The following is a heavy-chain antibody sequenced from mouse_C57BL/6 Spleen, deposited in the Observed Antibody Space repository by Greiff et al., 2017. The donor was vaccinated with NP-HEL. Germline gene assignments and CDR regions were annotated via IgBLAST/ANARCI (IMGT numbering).Heavy chain of an antibody. D-gene: IGHD2-4*01. CDR2: INPSSGYP. CDR3: ARGNYDYDEGYWYFDV. J-gene: IGHJ1*03. CDR1: GYTFTSYT. Sequence: QVQLQQSGAELARPGASVKMSCKASGYTFTSYTMHWVKQRPGQGLEWIGYINPSSGYPKYNQKFKDKATLTADKSSSTAYMQLSSLTSEDSAVYYCARGNYDYDEGYWYFDVWGTGTTVTVSS. V-gene: IGHV1-4*01.